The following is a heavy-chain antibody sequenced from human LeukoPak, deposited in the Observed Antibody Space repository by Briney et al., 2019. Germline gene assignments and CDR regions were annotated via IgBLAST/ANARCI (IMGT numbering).Heavy chain of an antibody. CDR1: GGTFSSYA. D-gene: IGHD1-7*01. J-gene: IGHJ5*02. CDR2: IIPIFGTA. CDR3: ARDNYAGANWFDP. V-gene: IGHV1-69*05. Sequence: SVKVSCKASGGTFSSYAISWVRQAPGQGLEWMGGIIPIFGTANYAQKFQGRVTITTDESTSTAYMELSSLRSEDTAVYYCARDNYAGANWFDPWGQGTLVTVST.